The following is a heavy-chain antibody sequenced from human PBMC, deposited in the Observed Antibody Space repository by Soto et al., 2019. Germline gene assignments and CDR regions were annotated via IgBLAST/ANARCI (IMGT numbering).Heavy chain of an antibody. V-gene: IGHV3-23*01. CDR2: IRGSGDTK. CDR3: AKDALLYYYGSGSYYNPYYFDY. CDR1: GFTFRYAW. J-gene: IGHJ4*02. D-gene: IGHD3-10*01. Sequence: GGSLRLSCAVSGFTFRYAWMSWVRQAPGKGLEWVSSIRGSGDTKYYADSVKGRITISRDNSENTLFLQMNSLRAEDTAVYYCAKDALLYYYGSGSYYNPYYFDYWGQGTLVTVSS.